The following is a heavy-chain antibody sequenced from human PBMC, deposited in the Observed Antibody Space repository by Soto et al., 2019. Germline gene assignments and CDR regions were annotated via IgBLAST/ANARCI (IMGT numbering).Heavy chain of an antibody. CDR2: ISSSSTPI. CDR3: ARRGQWLASYYFDY. J-gene: IGHJ4*02. CDR1: GFTLSSYS. D-gene: IGHD6-19*01. Sequence: EVQLVESGGGLVQPGRSLRLSCAASGFTLSSYSMNWVRQAPGKGLEWISYISSSSTPIYYADSVKGRFTISRDNAENSLYLQMNSLRDEDTAVYYCARRGQWLASYYFDYWGQGTLVTVSS. V-gene: IGHV3-48*02.